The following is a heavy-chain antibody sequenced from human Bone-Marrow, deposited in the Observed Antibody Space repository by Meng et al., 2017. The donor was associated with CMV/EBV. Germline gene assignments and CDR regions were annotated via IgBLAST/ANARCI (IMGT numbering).Heavy chain of an antibody. CDR2: ISGSGGST. Sequence: GESLKISCAASGFTFSSYAMSWVRQAPGKGLEWVSAISGSGGSTYYADSVKGRFTISRDNSKNTLYLQMNSLRAEDTAVYYCAKDSPAARRNYYGMAVWGQGPTVPVYS. J-gene: IGHJ6*02. CDR3: AKDSPAARRNYYGMAV. V-gene: IGHV3-23*01. D-gene: IGHD6-6*01. CDR1: GFTFSSYA.